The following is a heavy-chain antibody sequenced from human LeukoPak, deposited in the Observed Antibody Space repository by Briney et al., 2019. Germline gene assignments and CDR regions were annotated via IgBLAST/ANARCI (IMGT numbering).Heavy chain of an antibody. CDR1: GFTFSGYW. J-gene: IGHJ4*02. CDR3: ARGKIAVAPTHYFDY. V-gene: IGHV3-7*01. D-gene: IGHD6-19*01. CDR2: IKQDGNEK. Sequence: GGSLRLSCAASGFTFSGYWMSWVRQTPEKGLEWVANIKQDGNEKYYVDSVKGRFTISRDNAKNSLYLHMNSLRAEDTAVYYCARGKIAVAPTHYFDYWGQGTLVTVSS.